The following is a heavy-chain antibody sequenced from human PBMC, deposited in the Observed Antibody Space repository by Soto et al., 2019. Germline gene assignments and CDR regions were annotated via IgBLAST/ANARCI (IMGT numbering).Heavy chain of an antibody. V-gene: IGHV4-39*01. J-gene: IGHJ6*02. CDR1: GGSVSRSNCY. Sequence: SETLSLTCTVSGGSVSRSNCYWGWIRQPPGKGLEWSGSIYYTGSTYYNTSLKSRVTISVDTSKNQFSLKLSSMTATDTAVYYCARLGKMAPNLGGYYYYAMDLWGQGTTVTVSS. CDR2: IYYTGST. D-gene: IGHD1-26*01. CDR3: ARLGKMAPNLGGYYYYAMDL.